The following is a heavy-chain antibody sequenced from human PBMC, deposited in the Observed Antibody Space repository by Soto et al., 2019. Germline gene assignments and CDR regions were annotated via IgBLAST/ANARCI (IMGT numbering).Heavy chain of an antibody. D-gene: IGHD2-2*01. CDR3: ARDGRYCSSTSCYRYYYYYGMDV. Sequence: SDTPSITRTVSGGSISSGGCYWRWISQHPGKGLEWIGYIYYSGSTYYNPSLKSRVTISVDTSKNQFPLKLSSVTAADTAVYYCARDGRYCSSTSCYRYYYYYGMDVWGQGTTVTVPS. J-gene: IGHJ6*02. V-gene: IGHV4-31*02. CDR2: IYYSGST. CDR1: GGSISSGGCY.